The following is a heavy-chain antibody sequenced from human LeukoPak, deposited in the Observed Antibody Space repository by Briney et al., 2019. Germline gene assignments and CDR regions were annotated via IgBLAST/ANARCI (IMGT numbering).Heavy chain of an antibody. CDR1: GGSISSSSYY. D-gene: IGHD6-19*01. Sequence: SETLSLTCTVSGGSISSSSYYWGWIRQPPGKGLEGMGSIYYSGSTYYNPSLKSRVTISVETSKNQVSLKLSSVTAADTAVYYCARQGAGGRAFDIWGQGTMVTVSS. CDR2: IYYSGST. J-gene: IGHJ3*02. CDR3: ARQGAGGRAFDI. V-gene: IGHV4-39*01.